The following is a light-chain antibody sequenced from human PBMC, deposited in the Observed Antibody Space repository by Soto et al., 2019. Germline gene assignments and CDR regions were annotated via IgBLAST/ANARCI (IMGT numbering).Light chain of an antibody. V-gene: IGKV1-27*01. CDR3: QKYSSVIT. CDR1: QGISNF. J-gene: IGKJ5*01. Sequence: DIPMTQSPSSLSASVGDRVTITCRASQGISNFLAWYQQKPGKVPKLLISAASTLQSGVPSRFSGSGSGTDFTLTITSLQPEDVATYYCQKYSSVITFGQGTLLEIK. CDR2: AAS.